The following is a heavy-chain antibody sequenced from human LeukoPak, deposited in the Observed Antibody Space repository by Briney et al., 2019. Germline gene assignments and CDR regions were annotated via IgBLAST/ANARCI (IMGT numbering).Heavy chain of an antibody. CDR3: ARHKVLWFGELSLDY. CDR1: GGSISSGGYY. V-gene: IGHV4-31*03. CDR2: IYYSGST. J-gene: IGHJ4*02. Sequence: SQTLSLTCTVSGGSISSGGYYRSWIRQHPGKGLEWIGYIYYSGSTYYNPSLKSRVTISVDTSKNQFSLKLSSVTAADTAVYYCARHKVLWFGELSLDYWGQGTLVTVSS. D-gene: IGHD3-10*01.